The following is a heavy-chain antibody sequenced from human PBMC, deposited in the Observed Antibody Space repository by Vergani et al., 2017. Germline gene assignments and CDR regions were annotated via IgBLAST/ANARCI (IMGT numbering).Heavy chain of an antibody. CDR2: ISGSGGST. CDR3: AKGGGSGIAFYWYFDL. D-gene: IGHD6-13*01. Sequence: EVQLLESGGGLVQPGGSLRLSCAASGFTFSSYAMSWVRQAPGKGLEWVSAISGSGGSTYYADSVKGRFTLSRDNSKNTLYLQMNSLRAEDTAVYYCAKGGGSGIAFYWYFDLWGRGTLVTVSS. J-gene: IGHJ2*01. CDR1: GFTFSSYA. V-gene: IGHV3-23*01.